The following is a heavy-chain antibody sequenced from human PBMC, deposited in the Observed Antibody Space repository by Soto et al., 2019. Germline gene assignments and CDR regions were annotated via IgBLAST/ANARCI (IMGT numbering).Heavy chain of an antibody. J-gene: IGHJ4*02. CDR2: ISSSGSTI. CDR3: ARDLRGYSGDDRGGDY. Sequence: GGSLRLSCAASGFTFSSYEMNWVRQAPGKGLEWVSYISSSGSTIYYADSVKGRFTISRDNAKNSLYLQMNSLRAEDTAVYYCARDLRGYSGDDRGGDYWGKGTLVTVSS. D-gene: IGHD5-12*01. CDR1: GFTFSSYE. V-gene: IGHV3-48*03.